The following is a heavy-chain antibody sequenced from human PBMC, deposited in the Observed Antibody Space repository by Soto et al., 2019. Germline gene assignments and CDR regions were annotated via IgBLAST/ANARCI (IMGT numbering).Heavy chain of an antibody. D-gene: IGHD3-22*01. CDR3: AGASSDSSGYYFDAFHI. Sequence: QVQLQESGPGLVKPSQTLSLTCTVSGGSISSGGYYWSWIRQHPGKGLEWIGYSYYSGSTYYNPFLKCRVTISVDTSKNQFSVKLSSVTAADTAVYYCAGASSDSSGYYFDAFHIWGQGTMVTVS. J-gene: IGHJ3*02. CDR1: GGSISSGGYY. V-gene: IGHV4-31*03. CDR2: SYYSGST.